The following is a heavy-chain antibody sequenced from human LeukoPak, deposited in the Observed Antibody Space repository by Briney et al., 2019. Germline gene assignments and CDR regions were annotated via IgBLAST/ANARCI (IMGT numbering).Heavy chain of an antibody. CDR3: ARDPRIAAAGNWFDP. V-gene: IGHV1-18*01. CDR1: GYTFTSYG. Sequence: ASVKVSCKASGYTFTSYGISWVRQAPGQGLEWMGWISAYNGNTNYAQKLQGRVTMTTDTSTSTAYMELRSLRSDDTAAYYCARDPRIAAAGNWFDPWGQGTLVTVSS. J-gene: IGHJ5*02. CDR2: ISAYNGNT. D-gene: IGHD6-13*01.